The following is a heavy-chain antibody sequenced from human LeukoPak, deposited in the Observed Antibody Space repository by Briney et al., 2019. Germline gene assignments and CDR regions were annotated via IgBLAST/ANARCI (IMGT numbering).Heavy chain of an antibody. J-gene: IGHJ3*02. Sequence: ASVKVSCKASGYTFTSYDINWVRQATGQGLEWMGWMNPNSGNTGYAQKFQGRVTITRNTSISTAYMELSSLRSEDTAVYFCASISVGSSRAFDIWGQGTMVTVSS. CDR3: ASISVGSSRAFDI. CDR2: MNPNSGNT. D-gene: IGHD6-19*01. CDR1: GYTFTSYD. V-gene: IGHV1-8*03.